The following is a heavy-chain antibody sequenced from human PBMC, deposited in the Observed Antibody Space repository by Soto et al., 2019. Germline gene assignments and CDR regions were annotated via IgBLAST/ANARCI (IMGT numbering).Heavy chain of an antibody. J-gene: IGHJ5*02. CDR3: ARGRRAAATVRFDQ. V-gene: IGHV4-34*01. Sequence: SETLSLTCAVYVGSLSGYYWSLIRQPPGKGLECIGEINHSGSTNYNPSLKSRVTISVDTSKNQFSLKLSSVTAADTAVYDCARGRRAAATVRFDQWGQGTLVTVSS. CDR1: VGSLSGYY. D-gene: IGHD6-13*01. CDR2: INHSGST.